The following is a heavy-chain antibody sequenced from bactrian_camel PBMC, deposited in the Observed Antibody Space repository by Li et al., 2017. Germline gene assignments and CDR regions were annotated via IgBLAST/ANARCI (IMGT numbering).Heavy chain of an antibody. J-gene: IGHJ4*01. Sequence: DVQLVESGGGLVQPGGSLRLSCAASGFTFSSYAMSWVRQTPGKGFEWVSTIRSGRGTTNYADSVKGRFTFSRDDAKNTLYLQMSSLKPDDTAVYYCVRATIATTNFFYWGQGTQVTVS. CDR3: VRATIATTNFFY. CDR2: IRSGRGTT. CDR1: GFTFSSYA. D-gene: IGHD4*01. V-gene: IGHV3S42*01.